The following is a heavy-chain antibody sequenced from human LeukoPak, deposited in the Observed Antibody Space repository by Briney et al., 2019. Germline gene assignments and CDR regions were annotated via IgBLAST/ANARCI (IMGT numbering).Heavy chain of an antibody. V-gene: IGHV3-30*02. J-gene: IGHJ4*02. CDR2: IRYDGSNK. CDR1: GFTFSSYG. D-gene: IGHD3-22*01. CDR3: AKDTPAYDSSGYYYPYLDY. Sequence: PGGSLRLXCAASGFTFSSYGMHWVRPAPGKGLESVTFIRYDGSNKHYTDSVKGRFTISRDNSKNTLYLQLNNLRAEDTAVYYCAKDTPAYDSSGYYYPYLDYWGRGTLVTVSS.